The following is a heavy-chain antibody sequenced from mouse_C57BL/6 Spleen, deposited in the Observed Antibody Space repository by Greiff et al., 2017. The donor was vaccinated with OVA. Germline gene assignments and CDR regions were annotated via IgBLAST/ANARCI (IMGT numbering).Heavy chain of an antibody. CDR2: IYPGSGST. J-gene: IGHJ1*03. CDR1: GYTFTSYW. D-gene: IGHD1-1*01. Sequence: QVQLQQPGAELVKPGASVKLSCKASGYTFTSYWITWVKQRPGQGLEWIGDIYPGSGSTNYTEKFKSKATLTVDTSSSTAYMQLSSLTSEDSAVYYCGRGYYGSSYGYFDVWGTGTTVTVSS. V-gene: IGHV1-55*01. CDR3: GRGYYGSSYGYFDV.